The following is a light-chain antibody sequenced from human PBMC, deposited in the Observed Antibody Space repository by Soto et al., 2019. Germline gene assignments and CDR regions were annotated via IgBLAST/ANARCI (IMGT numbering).Light chain of an antibody. V-gene: IGKV3D-15*01. Sequence: EIVMTQSPATLSVSPGERATLSCRASQSISYNLAWYQQKPGQAPRLLLYGLSTRATGIPARFSGGGSGTDFTLTISSMQSEDFAIYYCQQYNDWPRTFGPGTKVDFK. CDR1: QSISYN. CDR3: QQYNDWPRT. J-gene: IGKJ3*01. CDR2: GLS.